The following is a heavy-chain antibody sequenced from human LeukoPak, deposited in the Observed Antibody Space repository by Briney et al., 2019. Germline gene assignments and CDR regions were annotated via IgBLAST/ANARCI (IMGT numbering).Heavy chain of an antibody. Sequence: SETLSLTCTVSGASLSSYYCSWIRQSPGKGLEWIGLISYSGSTNYNPSLKSRVTISVDTSKSQFSLKLSSVTAADTAVYYCAREGTDYDYYFDFWGQGTLVTVSS. V-gene: IGHV4-59*01. CDR3: AREGTDYDYYFDF. D-gene: IGHD4-17*01. CDR2: ISYSGST. CDR1: GASLSSYY. J-gene: IGHJ4*02.